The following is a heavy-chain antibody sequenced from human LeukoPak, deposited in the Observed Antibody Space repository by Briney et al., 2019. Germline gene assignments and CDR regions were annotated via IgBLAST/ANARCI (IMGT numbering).Heavy chain of an antibody. Sequence: SETLSLTCAVYGGSFSGYYWSWIRRPPGKGLEWIGEINHSGSTNYNPFLKSRVTISVDTSKNQFSLKLSSVTAADTAVYYCARAPPRGYDYVWRSYRWYYFDYWGQGTLVTVSS. CDR3: ARAPPRGYDYVWRSYRWYYFDY. D-gene: IGHD3-16*02. CDR2: INHSGST. V-gene: IGHV4-34*01. CDR1: GGSFSGYY. J-gene: IGHJ4*02.